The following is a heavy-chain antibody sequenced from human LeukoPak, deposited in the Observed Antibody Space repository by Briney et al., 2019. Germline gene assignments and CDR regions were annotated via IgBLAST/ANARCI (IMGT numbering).Heavy chain of an antibody. CDR3: ARDFPTLGY. D-gene: IGHD2/OR15-2a*01. CDR2: ISSSSSTI. CDR1: GFTFSSYS. J-gene: IGHJ4*02. Sequence: GGSQRLSCAASGFTFSSYSMNWVRQAPGKGLEWVSYISSSSSTIYYADSVKGRFTISRDNAKNSLYLQMNSLRAEDTAVYYCARDFPTLGYWGQGTLVTVSS. V-gene: IGHV3-48*01.